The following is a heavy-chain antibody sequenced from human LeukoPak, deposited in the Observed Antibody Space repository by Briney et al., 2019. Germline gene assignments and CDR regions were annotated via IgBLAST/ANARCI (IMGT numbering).Heavy chain of an antibody. CDR2: IYYSGST. CDR1: GGSISSSSYY. J-gene: IGHJ3*02. D-gene: IGHD2-21*01. CDR3: ARSYCGGDCYPDHDAFDI. V-gene: IGHV4-39*01. Sequence: SETLSLTCTVSGGSISSSSYYWGWIRQPPGKGLEWIGSIYYSGSTYYNPSLKSRVTISVDTSKHQFSLKLSSVTAADTAVYYCARSYCGGDCYPDHDAFDIWGQGTMVTFSS.